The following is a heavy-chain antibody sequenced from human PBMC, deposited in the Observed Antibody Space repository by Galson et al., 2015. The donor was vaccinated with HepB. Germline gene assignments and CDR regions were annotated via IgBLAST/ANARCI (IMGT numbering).Heavy chain of an antibody. CDR1: GYTFTDYY. J-gene: IGHJ6*02. CDR3: ARGGLQPYYYYGMDV. Sequence: SVKVSCKASGYTFTDYYIHWVRQAPGQGLEWMGWINPNSGDSNYAQKFQGRVTMTRDTSVSTAYMDLSRLTSDDSAVYYCARGGLQPYYYYGMDVWGQGTTVTVSS. CDR2: INPNSGDS. V-gene: IGHV1-2*02. D-gene: IGHD1-1*01.